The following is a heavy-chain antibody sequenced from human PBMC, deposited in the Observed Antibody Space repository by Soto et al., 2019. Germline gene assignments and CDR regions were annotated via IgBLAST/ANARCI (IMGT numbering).Heavy chain of an antibody. Sequence: HLQLQESGPGLVKPSETLSLTCTVSGGSISSSSYYWAWIRQPPGTWLEWIGSTYNIGSTYSNPSLKRRVTISVDTSKSQFSIKLTSVTAADKAVYYCASHFPRWGDAFDIWGQGTMVTVSS. J-gene: IGHJ3*02. V-gene: IGHV4-39*01. D-gene: IGHD7-27*01. CDR2: TYNIGST. CDR1: GGSISSSSYY. CDR3: ASHFPRWGDAFDI.